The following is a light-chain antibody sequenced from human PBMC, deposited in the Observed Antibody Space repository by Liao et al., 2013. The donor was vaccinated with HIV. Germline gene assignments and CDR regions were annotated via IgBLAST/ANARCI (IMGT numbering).Light chain of an antibody. CDR3: QAWDSSTVV. Sequence: SYELTQPPSVSVSPGQTASITCSGNMLGDKYASWYQQRPGQSPVLVIYQSTKRPSGIPERFSGSNSGRTATLTISGTQAMDEADYYCQAWDSSTVVFGGGTKLTVL. J-gene: IGLJ2*01. CDR1: MLGDKY. CDR2: QST. V-gene: IGLV3-1*01.